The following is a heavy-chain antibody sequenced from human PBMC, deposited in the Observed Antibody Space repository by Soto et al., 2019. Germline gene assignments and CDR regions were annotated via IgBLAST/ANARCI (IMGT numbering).Heavy chain of an antibody. V-gene: IGHV3-48*02. Sequence: EVQLVESGGGLVQPGGSLRLSCAASGFTFGSYCMNWVRQAPGKGLEWVSYISSSSSTIYYADSVKGRFTISRDNAKNSLYLQMHSLRDEDTAVYYCARFHYGDSPGWGQGTLVIVSS. CDR3: ARFHYGDSPG. D-gene: IGHD4-17*01. J-gene: IGHJ4*02. CDR1: GFTFGSYC. CDR2: ISSSSSTI.